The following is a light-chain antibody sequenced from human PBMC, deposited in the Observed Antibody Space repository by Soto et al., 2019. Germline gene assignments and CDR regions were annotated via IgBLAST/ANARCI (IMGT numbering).Light chain of an antibody. CDR2: GNS. V-gene: IGLV1-40*01. CDR3: QSYDRSLSGVV. Sequence: QSVLTQPPSVSGAPGQRVTISCTGSSSNIGAGYDVHWYQQLPGTAPKLLIYGNSNRPSGVPDRFSGSTSGTSASLAITGLQDEDEADYYCQSYDRSLSGVVFGGGTQLTVL. J-gene: IGLJ2*01. CDR1: SSNIGAGYD.